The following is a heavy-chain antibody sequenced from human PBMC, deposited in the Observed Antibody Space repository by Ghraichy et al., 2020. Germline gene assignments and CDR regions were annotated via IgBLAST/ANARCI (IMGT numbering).Heavy chain of an antibody. V-gene: IGHV3-30-3*01. Sequence: GGSLRLSCAASGFTFSSYAMHWVRQAPGKGLEWVAVISYDGSNKYYADSVKGRFTISRDNSKNTLYLQMNSLRAEDTAVYYCARAATIFGVVIMGAMDYWGQGTLVTVSS. J-gene: IGHJ4*02. CDR2: ISYDGSNK. CDR1: GFTFSSYA. D-gene: IGHD3-3*01. CDR3: ARAATIFGVVIMGAMDY.